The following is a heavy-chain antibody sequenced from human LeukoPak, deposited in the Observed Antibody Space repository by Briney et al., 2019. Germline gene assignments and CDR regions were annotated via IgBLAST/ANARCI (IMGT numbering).Heavy chain of an antibody. CDR2: ISGSGGST. J-gene: IGHJ6*03. D-gene: IGHD2-2*02. CDR1: GFTFSSYA. V-gene: IGHV3-23*01. CDR3: AKTPRYCSSTSCYTRHYYYCMDV. Sequence: GGSLRLSCAASGFTFSSYAMSWVRQAPGKGLEWVSAISGSGGSTYYADSVKGRFTISRDNSKNTLYLQMNSLRAEDTAVYYCAKTPRYCSSTSCYTRHYYYCMDVWGKGTTVTVSS.